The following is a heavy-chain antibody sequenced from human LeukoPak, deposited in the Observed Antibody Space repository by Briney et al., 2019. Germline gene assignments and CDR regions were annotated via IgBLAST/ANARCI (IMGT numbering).Heavy chain of an antibody. Sequence: GGSLRLSCAASGFMFSSNWMSWVRLAPGKGLEWVANIKEDGTETYYVDSVKGRFTISGDNAKNSLYLQMNSLRVEDTAVYYCAKEGRSLQTYWGQGTLVTVSS. CDR3: AKEGRSLQTY. J-gene: IGHJ4*02. D-gene: IGHD5-24*01. V-gene: IGHV3-7*03. CDR1: GFMFSSNW. CDR2: IKEDGTET.